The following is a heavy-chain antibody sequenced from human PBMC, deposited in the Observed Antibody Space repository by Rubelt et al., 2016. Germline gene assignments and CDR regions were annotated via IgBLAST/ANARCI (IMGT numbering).Heavy chain of an antibody. V-gene: IGHV4-39*07. D-gene: IGHD1-26*01. J-gene: IGHJ3*02. Sequence: QLQLQESGPGLVKPSETLSLTCIVSGGSISSSSYYWGWIRQPPGKGLEWIGSINFSGSTYYNPSLTRRVTISVDTSKNQFSLKLSAVTAADTAVYYCARGTYSGSSFDMWGQGTMVTVSS. CDR3: ARGTYSGSSFDM. CDR1: GGSISSSSYY. CDR2: INFSGST.